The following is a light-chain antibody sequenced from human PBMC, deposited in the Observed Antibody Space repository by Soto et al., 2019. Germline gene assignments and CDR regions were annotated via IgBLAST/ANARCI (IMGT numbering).Light chain of an antibody. CDR1: QSVSTY. J-gene: IGKJ1*01. CDR2: AAS. CDR3: QQYRIWRT. Sequence: TEMTQSPHPLSLAPGLRVSLSFRASQSVSTYLDWYQQKAGKAPRLLIYAASTMAAGIPARFRGSGSGTEFTFTISSLQPEDFAVYYCQQYRIWRTFGQGTRVEIK. V-gene: IGKV3-15*01.